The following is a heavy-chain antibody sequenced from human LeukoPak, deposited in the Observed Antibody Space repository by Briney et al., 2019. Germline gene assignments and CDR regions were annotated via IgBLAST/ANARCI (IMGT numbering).Heavy chain of an antibody. V-gene: IGHV4-34*01. Sequence: PSETLSLTCAVYGGSFSGYYWSWSRQPPGKGLEWIGEINHSGSTNYNPSLKSRVTISVDTSKNQFSLKLSSVTAADTAVYYCARQAWNYFDYWGQGTLVTVSS. J-gene: IGHJ4*02. CDR1: GGSFSGYY. D-gene: IGHD1-1*01. CDR3: ARQAWNYFDY. CDR2: INHSGST.